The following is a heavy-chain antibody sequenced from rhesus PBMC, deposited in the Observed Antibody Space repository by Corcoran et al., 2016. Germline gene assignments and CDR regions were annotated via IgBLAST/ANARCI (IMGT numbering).Heavy chain of an antibody. J-gene: IGHJ4*01. Sequence: QVQLQESGPGVVKPSETLSLTCAVLGGSISSGYDWSWIRQPPGKGLEWIGYIYGSSERTNYSPSLKNRVTISKDASKNQFSLKLSSVTAADTAVYYCARDHDSAGYWGQGVLVTVSS. CDR1: GGSISSGYD. V-gene: IGHV4-76*01. D-gene: IGHD3-28*01. CDR3: ARDHDSAGY. CDR2: IYGSSERT.